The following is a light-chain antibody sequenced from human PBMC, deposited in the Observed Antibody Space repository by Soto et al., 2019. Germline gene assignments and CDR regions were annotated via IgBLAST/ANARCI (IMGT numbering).Light chain of an antibody. J-gene: IGLJ1*01. Sequence: QSVLTHPPSASGTPGQRVTISCSGSSSNIGSNTVNWYQQLPGTAPKLLIYNNNQRPSGVPDRFSGSKSVTSASLAISGLQYEDESDYYCAAWDDSLNGLVFGTGTKLTVL. CDR2: NNN. V-gene: IGLV1-44*01. CDR3: AAWDDSLNGLV. CDR1: SSNIGSNT.